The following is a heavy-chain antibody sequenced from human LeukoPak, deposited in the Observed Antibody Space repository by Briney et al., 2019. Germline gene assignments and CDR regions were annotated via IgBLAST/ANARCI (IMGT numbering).Heavy chain of an antibody. D-gene: IGHD3-3*01. CDR3: ARGIEEWLYLYY. V-gene: IGHV3-33*03. Sequence: GGSLILSCAASGFTFSSYGMHWVRQAPDKGLEWVAVIWYDGSNKYYADSVKGRFTISRDNSKNSLYLQMDSLRAEDTAVYYCARGIEEWLYLYYWGQGALVTVAS. CDR1: GFTFSSYG. J-gene: IGHJ4*02. CDR2: IWYDGSNK.